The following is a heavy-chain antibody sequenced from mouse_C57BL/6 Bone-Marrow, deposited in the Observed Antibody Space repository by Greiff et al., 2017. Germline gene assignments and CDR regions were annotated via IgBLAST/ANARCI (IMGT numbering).Heavy chain of an antibody. CDR2: INPSSGYT. Sequence: QVQLQQSGAELARPGASVKMSCKASGYTFTSYTMHWVKQRPGQGLEWIGYINPSSGYTKYNQKFKDKATLTADTSSSTAYMQLSSLTSEDSAVYYCARYGVYGTDWYFDVWGTGTTVTVSS. CDR3: ARYGVYGTDWYFDV. V-gene: IGHV1-4*01. J-gene: IGHJ1*03. CDR1: GYTFTSYT. D-gene: IGHD1-1*01.